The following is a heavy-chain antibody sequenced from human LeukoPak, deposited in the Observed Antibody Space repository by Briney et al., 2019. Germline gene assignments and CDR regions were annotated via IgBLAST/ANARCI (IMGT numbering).Heavy chain of an antibody. Sequence: PGGSLRLSYAASGFTFSSYAMSWVRQAPGKGLEWVSAISGSGGSTYYADSVKGRFTISRDNSKNTLYLQMNSLRAEDTAVYYCAKAGYDIRDYYYYYYMDVWGKGTTVTVSS. CDR2: ISGSGGST. J-gene: IGHJ6*03. CDR1: GFTFSSYA. D-gene: IGHD3-9*01. CDR3: AKAGYDIRDYYYYYYMDV. V-gene: IGHV3-23*01.